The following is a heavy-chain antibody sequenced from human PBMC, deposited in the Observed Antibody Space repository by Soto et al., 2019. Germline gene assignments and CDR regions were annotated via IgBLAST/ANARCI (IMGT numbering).Heavy chain of an antibody. J-gene: IGHJ6*02. V-gene: IGHV1-18*01. CDR1: GYTSPSYT. D-gene: IGHD6-13*01. Sequence: QVQLVQSGPEVKKPGASVKVSCKASGYTSPSYTITWVRQAPGQGLEWMGRITAYNGNTNYAQKFQGRVTMTTDTSKNTAYMELRSLRSDDTAVYYCASGRQQLAEDFVYSGNYAMDVWGQGTAVTVSS. CDR2: ITAYNGNT. CDR3: ASGRQQLAEDFVYSGNYAMDV.